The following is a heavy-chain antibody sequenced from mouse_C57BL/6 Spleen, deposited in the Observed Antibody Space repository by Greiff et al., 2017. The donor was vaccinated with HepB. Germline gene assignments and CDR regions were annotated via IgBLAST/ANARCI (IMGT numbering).Heavy chain of an antibody. V-gene: IGHV3-1*01. Sequence: EVQVVESGPGMVKPSQSLSLTCTVTGYSITSGYDWHWIRHFPGNKLEWMGYISYSGSTNYNPSLKSRISITHDTSKNHFFLKLNSVTTEDTATYYCARDVGYYYGSSYWYFDVWGTGTTVTVSS. CDR1: GYSITSGYD. D-gene: IGHD1-1*01. CDR3: ARDVGYYYGSSYWYFDV. J-gene: IGHJ1*03. CDR2: ISYSGST.